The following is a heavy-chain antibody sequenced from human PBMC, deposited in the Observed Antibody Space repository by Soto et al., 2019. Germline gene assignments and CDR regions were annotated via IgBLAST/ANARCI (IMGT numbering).Heavy chain of an antibody. CDR3: AKGAPLLAAGTWWFDP. CDR1: GFTFTSYA. V-gene: IGHV3-23*01. CDR2: ISCSGHTT. Sequence: GSLRLSCAASGFTFTSYAMNWVRQAPGQGLEWVSTISCSGHTTYYADSVKGRFTISRDNSNNTLYLQMDSLRGEDTAVYYCAKGAPLLAAGTWWFDPWGQGTLVTVSS. J-gene: IGHJ5*02. D-gene: IGHD6-13*01.